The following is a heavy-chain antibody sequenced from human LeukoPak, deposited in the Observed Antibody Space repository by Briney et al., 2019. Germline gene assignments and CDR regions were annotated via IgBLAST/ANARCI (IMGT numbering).Heavy chain of an antibody. V-gene: IGHV3-21*01. J-gene: IGHJ3*02. D-gene: IGHD6-13*01. Sequence: PGGSLRLSCAASGFTFSSYSMNWVRQAPGKGLEWVSSISSSSSYIYYADSVKGRFTISRDNAKNSLYLQMNSLRAEDTAVYYCASSFIASAGFDAFDIWGQGTMVTVSS. CDR3: ASSFIASAGFDAFDI. CDR1: GFTFSSYS. CDR2: ISSSSSYI.